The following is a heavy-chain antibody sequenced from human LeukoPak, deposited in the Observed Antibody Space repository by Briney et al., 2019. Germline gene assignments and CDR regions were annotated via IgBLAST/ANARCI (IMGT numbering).Heavy chain of an antibody. Sequence: SETLPLTCTVSGGSISSSSYYWGWIRQPPGKGLEWIGSIYYSGSTYYNPSLKSRVTISVDTSKNQFSLKLSSVTAADTAVYYCARQRCDSSSWYGGCYYYMDVWGKGTTVTISS. CDR3: ARQRCDSSSWYGGCYYYMDV. CDR1: GGSISSSSYY. CDR2: IYYSGST. V-gene: IGHV4-39*01. J-gene: IGHJ6*03. D-gene: IGHD6-13*01.